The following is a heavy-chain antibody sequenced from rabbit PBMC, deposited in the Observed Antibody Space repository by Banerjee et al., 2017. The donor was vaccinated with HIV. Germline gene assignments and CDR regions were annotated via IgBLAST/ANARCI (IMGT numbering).Heavy chain of an antibody. Sequence: QEQLVESGGGLVKPGASLTLTCKASGFSFSNKAVMCWVRQAPGKGLEWIACINMFTGKSVYASWAKGRFIMSRPSSTTVTLQMTSLTVADTATYFCARDLVAAIGWNFSLWGPGTLATVS. D-gene: IGHD5-1*01. V-gene: IGHV1S45*01. CDR2: INMFTGKS. CDR3: ARDLVAAIGWNFSL. CDR1: GFSFSNKAV. J-gene: IGHJ4*01.